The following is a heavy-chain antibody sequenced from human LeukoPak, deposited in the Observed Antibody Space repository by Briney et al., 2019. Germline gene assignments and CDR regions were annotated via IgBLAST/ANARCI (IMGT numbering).Heavy chain of an antibody. CDR1: GGSISSGDYY. CDR2: IYYSGST. Sequence: SETLSLTCTVSGGSISSGDYYWSWIRQPPGKGLEWIGYIYYSGSTNYNPSLKSRVTISVDTSKNQFSLKLSSVTAADTAVYYCARVRDIAVAGSWFDPWGQGTLVTVSS. CDR3: ARVRDIAVAGSWFDP. J-gene: IGHJ5*02. V-gene: IGHV4-61*08. D-gene: IGHD6-19*01.